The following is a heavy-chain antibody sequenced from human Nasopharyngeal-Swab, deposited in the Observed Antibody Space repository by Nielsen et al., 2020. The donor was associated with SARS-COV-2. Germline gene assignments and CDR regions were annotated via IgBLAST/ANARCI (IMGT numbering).Heavy chain of an antibody. J-gene: IGHJ4*02. CDR3: AGDGAYSGYDWTY. CDR1: GGSTTSTSHY. Sequence: SETLSLTCTVSGGSTTSTSHYWGWIRQPPGKGLEWIGCVSYRGSTHHNPSLKSRVTVSVDTSKNQFSLKLTSLTAADTAVYYCAGDGAYSGYDWTYWGQGTLVSVSS. CDR2: VSYRGST. V-gene: IGHV4-39*07. D-gene: IGHD5-12*01.